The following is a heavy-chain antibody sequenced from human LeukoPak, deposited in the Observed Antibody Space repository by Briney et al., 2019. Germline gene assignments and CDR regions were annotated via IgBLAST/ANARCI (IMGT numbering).Heavy chain of an antibody. CDR3: ARHYYDNSGFLSYFDY. J-gene: IGHJ4*02. Sequence: PSETLSLTCTVSGDSISSFSWSWIRQPAGKGLEWIGRIHTSGSAHYSPSLSSRVTMSVDTSKNEISLSLRSVTAADTAVYYCARHYYDNSGFLSYFDYWGQGTLVTVSS. CDR2: IHTSGSA. V-gene: IGHV4-4*07. CDR1: GDSISSFS. D-gene: IGHD3-22*01.